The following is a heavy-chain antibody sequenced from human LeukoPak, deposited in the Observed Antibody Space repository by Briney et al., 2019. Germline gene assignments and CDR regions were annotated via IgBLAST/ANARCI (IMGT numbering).Heavy chain of an antibody. CDR2: IYYSGST. CDR3: AREGMTKGEFDP. J-gene: IGHJ5*02. CDR1: GDSISNYY. V-gene: IGHV4-59*01. Sequence: PSETLSLTCTVSGDSISNYYWNWIRQPPEKGLEWIGYIYYSGSTNYNPSLKSRVTISIDTSKNQFSLKLSSVTAADTAAYYCAREGMTKGEFDPWGQGTLVTVSS. D-gene: IGHD2-8*01.